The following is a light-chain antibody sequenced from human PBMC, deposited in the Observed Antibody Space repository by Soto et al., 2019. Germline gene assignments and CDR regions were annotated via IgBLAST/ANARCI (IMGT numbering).Light chain of an antibody. CDR1: QSVLYSSNNKNY. Sequence: DIVMTQSPDSLAVSLGERATINCKSSQSVLYSSNNKNYLAWYQQKPGQPPQLLIYWASTRESGVPDRFSGSGSGPDFALTISSLQAEDVAVYYCHQYYSTPYTFGQGTKLKIK. V-gene: IGKV4-1*01. CDR3: HQYYSTPYT. J-gene: IGKJ2*01. CDR2: WAS.